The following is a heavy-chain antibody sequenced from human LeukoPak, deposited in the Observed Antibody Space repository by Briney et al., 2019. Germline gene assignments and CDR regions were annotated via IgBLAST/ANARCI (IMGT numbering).Heavy chain of an antibody. Sequence: GGSLRLSCAASGFTFSSYAMSWVRQAPGKGLEWVSAISGSGGSTYYADSVKGRFTISRDNSKNTLYLQMNSLRAEDTAVYYCAKSSGCSSTSCYSRVFDYCGQGTLVTVSS. D-gene: IGHD2-2*01. CDR1: GFTFSSYA. V-gene: IGHV3-23*01. CDR2: ISGSGGST. CDR3: AKSSGCSSTSCYSRVFDY. J-gene: IGHJ4*02.